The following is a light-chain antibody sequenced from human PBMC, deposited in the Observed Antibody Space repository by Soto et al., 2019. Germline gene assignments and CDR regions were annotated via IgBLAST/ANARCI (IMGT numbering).Light chain of an antibody. CDR1: QSVTSNY. V-gene: IGKV3-20*01. CDR3: QHYITSLTT. CDR2: GAS. Sequence: EIVLTQSPGTLSLSPGERATLSCGASQSVTSNYLAWYQQKPGPAPRLLIYGASRRATGIPDRFIGSGSGTDFTLTISRLEPEDFAVYYCQHYITSLTTFGQGTKVDIK. J-gene: IGKJ1*01.